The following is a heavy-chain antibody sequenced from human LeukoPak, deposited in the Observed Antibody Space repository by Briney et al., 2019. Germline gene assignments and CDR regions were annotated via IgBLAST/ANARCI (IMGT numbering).Heavy chain of an antibody. D-gene: IGHD3-3*01. J-gene: IGHJ6*03. Sequence: SVEVSCKASGGTFSSYAISWVRQAPGQGLEWMGGIIPIFGTANYAQKFQGRVTITTDESTSTAYMELSSLRSEDTAVYYCARDLLETWGYYDFWSGSAQYYMDVWGKGTTVTVSS. CDR1: GGTFSSYA. V-gene: IGHV1-69*05. CDR3: ARDLLETWGYYDFWSGSAQYYMDV. CDR2: IIPIFGTA.